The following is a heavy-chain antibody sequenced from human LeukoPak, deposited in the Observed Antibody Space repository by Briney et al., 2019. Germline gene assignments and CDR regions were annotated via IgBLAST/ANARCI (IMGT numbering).Heavy chain of an antibody. Sequence: GGTLRLSCAASGFTFSSYGMSWVRQAPGKGLEWVSAISGSGGSTYYADSVKGRFTISRDNSKNTLYLQMNSLRAEDTAVYYCAKPAISSRGWYYDYWGQGTLVTVSS. CDR1: GFTFSSYG. CDR2: ISGSGGST. D-gene: IGHD6-19*01. CDR3: AKPAISSRGWYYDY. V-gene: IGHV3-23*01. J-gene: IGHJ4*02.